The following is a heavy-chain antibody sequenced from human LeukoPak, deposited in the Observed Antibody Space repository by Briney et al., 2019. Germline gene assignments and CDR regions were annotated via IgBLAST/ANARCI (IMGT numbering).Heavy chain of an antibody. Sequence: PGGSLRLSCAASGFTFSNAWMAWVRQAPGKGPEWVGRIKDKTDGGTTDYAAPVKGRFTISRDDSKNTLFLQMNSLKIEDTAVYYCTTDVRPFYSGSSIWGQGTMVTVSS. CDR1: GFTFSNAW. D-gene: IGHD1-26*01. J-gene: IGHJ3*02. V-gene: IGHV3-15*01. CDR2: IKDKTDGGTT. CDR3: TTDVRPFYSGSSI.